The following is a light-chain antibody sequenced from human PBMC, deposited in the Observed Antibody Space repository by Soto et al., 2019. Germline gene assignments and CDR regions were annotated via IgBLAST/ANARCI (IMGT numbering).Light chain of an antibody. V-gene: IGLV1-40*01. CDR3: QSYDSTLKGCV. CDR1: SSNIGADYE. J-gene: IGLJ7*01. CDR2: GNT. Sequence: QAVVTQPPSVSGAPGQRVPISCTGGSSNIGADYEVHWYQQLPGTAPKLLIYGNTNRPSGVPDRFSCAKSGSSASPAITGLQAEDEAEDYCQSYDSTLKGCVFGAGTQLTVL.